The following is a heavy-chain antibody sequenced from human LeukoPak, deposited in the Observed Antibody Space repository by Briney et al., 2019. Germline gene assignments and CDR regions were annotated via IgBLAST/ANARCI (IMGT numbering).Heavy chain of an antibody. CDR1: GFTVSSNS. D-gene: IGHD6-19*01. J-gene: IGHJ4*02. CDR3: AKDPGYSSGWYYFDY. V-gene: IGHV3-53*01. CDR2: IYSDNT. Sequence: GGSLRLSCTVSGFTVSSNSMSWVRQAPGKGLEWVSFIYSDNTHYSDSVKGRFTISRDNSKNTLYLQMNSLRAEDTAVYYCAKDPGYSSGWYYFDYWGQGTLVTVSS.